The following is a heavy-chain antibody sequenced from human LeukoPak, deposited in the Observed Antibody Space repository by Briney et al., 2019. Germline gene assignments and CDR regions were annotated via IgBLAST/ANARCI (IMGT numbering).Heavy chain of an antibody. CDR3: ARGESSSWYAGSAEYFQH. V-gene: IGHV4-59*01. Sequence: PSETLSLTCTVSGGSISSYYWSWIRQPPGKGLEWIGYIYYSGSTNYNPSLKSRVTISVDTSKNQFSLKLSSVTAADTAVYYCARGESSSWYAGSAEYFQHWGQGTLVTVSS. D-gene: IGHD6-13*01. CDR2: IYYSGST. CDR1: GGSISSYY. J-gene: IGHJ1*01.